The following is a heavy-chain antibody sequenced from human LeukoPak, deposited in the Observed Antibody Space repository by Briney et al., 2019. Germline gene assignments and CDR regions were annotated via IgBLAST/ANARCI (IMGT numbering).Heavy chain of an antibody. CDR2: MNPNSGNT. J-gene: IGHJ6*03. CDR3: ARVGGQSYYYYYYMDV. D-gene: IGHD4-23*01. V-gene: IGHV1-8*02. Sequence: ASVKVSCKASGYTFTSYDINWVRQATGQGLEWMGWMNPNSGNTGYAQKFQGRVTMTRNTSISTAYMELSSLRSEDTAVYYCARVGGQSYYYYYYMDVWGKGTTVTVSS. CDR1: GYTFTSYD.